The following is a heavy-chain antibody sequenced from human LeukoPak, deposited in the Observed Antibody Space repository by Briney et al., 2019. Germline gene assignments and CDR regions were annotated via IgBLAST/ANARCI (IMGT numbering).Heavy chain of an antibody. V-gene: IGHV4-59*08. Sequence: SETLSLTCTVSGGSISSYYWSWIRQPPGKGLEWIGYIYYSGSTNYNPSLKSRVTMSVDTSKNQFSLKLSSVTAADTAVYYCARHPGIAAAADYWGQGTLVTVSS. D-gene: IGHD6-13*01. CDR1: GGSISSYY. CDR3: ARHPGIAAAADY. J-gene: IGHJ4*02. CDR2: IYYSGST.